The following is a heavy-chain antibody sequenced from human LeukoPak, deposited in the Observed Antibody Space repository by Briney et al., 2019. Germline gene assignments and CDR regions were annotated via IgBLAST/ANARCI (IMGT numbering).Heavy chain of an antibody. CDR3: ARGRGSRNIAVAGNYFDY. Sequence: PGGSLRLSCAASGFTFSSYAMHWVRQAPGKGLEGGAVISYDGSNKYYADSVKGRFTISRDNSKNTLYLQMNSLRAEDTAVYYCARGRGSRNIAVAGNYFDYWGQGTLVTVPS. CDR2: ISYDGSNK. V-gene: IGHV3-30-3*01. CDR1: GFTFSSYA. D-gene: IGHD6-19*01. J-gene: IGHJ4*02.